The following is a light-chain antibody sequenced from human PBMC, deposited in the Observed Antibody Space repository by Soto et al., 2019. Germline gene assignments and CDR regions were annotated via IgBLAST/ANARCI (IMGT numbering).Light chain of an antibody. V-gene: IGKV1D-13*01. CDR1: QGISSA. CDR2: DAS. J-gene: IGKJ4*01. Sequence: MQINQSASVLYANVGDRVTIPCLASQGISSALAWYQQKPGKAPKLLIYDASSLESGVPSRFSGSGSGTDFTLTISSLQPVEFATYFCQQSNNDPLSFGGGTKVDIK. CDR3: QQSNNDPLS.